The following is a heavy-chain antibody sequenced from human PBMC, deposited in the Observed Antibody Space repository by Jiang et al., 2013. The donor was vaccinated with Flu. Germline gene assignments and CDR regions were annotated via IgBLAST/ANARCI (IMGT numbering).Heavy chain of an antibody. Sequence: SGAEVKKPGASVKVSCKASGYTFTGYYMHWVRQAPGQGLEWMGWINPNSGGTNYAQKFQGWVTMTRDTSISTAYMELSRLRSDDTAVYYCARAVEQWLPSTKYYYYYGMDVWGQGTTVTVSS. CDR1: GYTFTGYY. CDR2: INPNSGGT. CDR3: ARAVEQWLPSTKYYYYYGMDV. D-gene: IGHD6-19*01. J-gene: IGHJ6*02. V-gene: IGHV1-2*04.